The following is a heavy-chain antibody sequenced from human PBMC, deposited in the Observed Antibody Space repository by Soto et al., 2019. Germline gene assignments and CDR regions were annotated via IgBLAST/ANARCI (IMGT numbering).Heavy chain of an antibody. D-gene: IGHD2-15*01. CDR3: AREGSRPYYYYGMDV. J-gene: IGHJ6*02. CDR1: GYSFTTYG. Sequence: QVQLVQSGAEVKKPGASVKVSCKASGYSFTTYGIAWGRQAPGQGLEWMGWISTYNGDTDYAQNLQGRVIMTTDTSTTTAYMELRSLRSDDTAVYYCAREGSRPYYYYGMDVWGQGTTVSVSS. V-gene: IGHV1-18*01. CDR2: ISTYNGDT.